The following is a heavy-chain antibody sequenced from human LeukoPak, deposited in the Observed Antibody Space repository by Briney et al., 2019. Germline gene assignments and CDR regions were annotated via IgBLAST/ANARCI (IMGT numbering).Heavy chain of an antibody. J-gene: IGHJ4*02. CDR3: ARDKQWLFCFDQ. Sequence: GGSLRLSCGASGFSFSDYAMHWVRQAPAKGLEWVAVISYDGTNKHYADSVKGRFTISRDNSKNTLYLQMNSLRAGDTAVYYCARDKQWLFCFDQWGQGTPVTVSS. D-gene: IGHD6-19*01. CDR2: ISYDGTNK. CDR1: GFSFSDYA. V-gene: IGHV3-30-3*01.